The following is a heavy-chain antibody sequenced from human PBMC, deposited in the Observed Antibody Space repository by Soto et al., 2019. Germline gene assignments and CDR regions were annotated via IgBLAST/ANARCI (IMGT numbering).Heavy chain of an antibody. CDR3: ARDRIPTGMDV. CDR2: MNPNSGNT. CDR1: GYTFTSYD. J-gene: IGHJ6*02. Sequence: ASVKVSCKASGYTFTSYDINWVRQATGQGLEWMGWMNPNSGNTGYAQKFQGRDNSKNTLYLQMNSLRAEDTAVYYCARDRIPTGMDVWGQGTTVTVSS. V-gene: IGHV1-8*01.